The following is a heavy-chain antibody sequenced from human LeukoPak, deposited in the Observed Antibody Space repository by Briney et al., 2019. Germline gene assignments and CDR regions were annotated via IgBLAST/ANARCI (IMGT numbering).Heavy chain of an antibody. CDR3: ARIVVPDYYDSSGYHYYDY. V-gene: IGHV3-74*01. J-gene: IGHJ4*02. CDR1: GFTFSSYW. Sequence: GGSLRLSCAASGFTFSSYWMHWVRQAPGKGLVWVSRINSDGSSTSYADSAKGRFTISRDNAKNTLYLQMNSLRAKDTAVYYCARIVVPDYYDSSGYHYYDYWGQGTLVTVSS. D-gene: IGHD3-22*01. CDR2: INSDGSST.